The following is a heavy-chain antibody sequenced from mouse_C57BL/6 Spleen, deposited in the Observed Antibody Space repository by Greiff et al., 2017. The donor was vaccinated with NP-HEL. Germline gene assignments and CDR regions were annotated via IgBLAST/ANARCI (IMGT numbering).Heavy chain of an antibody. Sequence: EVQVVESEGGLVQPGSSMKLSCTASGFTFSDYYMAWVRQVPEKGLEWVANINYDGSSTYYLDSLKSRFIISRDNAKNILYLQMSSLKSEDTATYYCAREGPYYFDYWGQGTTLTVSS. J-gene: IGHJ2*01. CDR1: GFTFSDYY. CDR3: AREGPYYFDY. V-gene: IGHV5-16*01. CDR2: INYDGSST.